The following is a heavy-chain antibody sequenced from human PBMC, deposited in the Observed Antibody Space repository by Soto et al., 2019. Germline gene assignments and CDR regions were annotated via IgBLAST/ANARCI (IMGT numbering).Heavy chain of an antibody. Sequence: PSETLSLTCDVYGGSFSGYYWSWIRQPPGKGLEWIGEINHSGSTNYNPSHKRRVTISVDTSKNQFSLKLRYVTAADKAVYYCARGNWGAHRRGYCSGGSCYLARYYYYGMDVWGQGTTVT. CDR3: ARGNWGAHRRGYCSGGSCYLARYYYYGMDV. V-gene: IGHV4-34*01. CDR1: GGSFSGYY. CDR2: INHSGST. D-gene: IGHD2-15*01. J-gene: IGHJ6*02.